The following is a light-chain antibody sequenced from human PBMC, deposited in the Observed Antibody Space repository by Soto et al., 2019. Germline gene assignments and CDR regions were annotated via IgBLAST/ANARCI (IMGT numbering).Light chain of an antibody. CDR2: GAS. CDR3: QHYDDWPLT. Sequence: VMTQSPATLYVSPGERATLSCRASQSVSGKLAWYQHKAGQAPRLRISGASTRATGIPARISGRRSGTDFSLPISRVQSEDFAVYYCQHYDDWPLTFGGGTKVEIK. V-gene: IGKV3-15*01. CDR1: QSVSGK. J-gene: IGKJ4*01.